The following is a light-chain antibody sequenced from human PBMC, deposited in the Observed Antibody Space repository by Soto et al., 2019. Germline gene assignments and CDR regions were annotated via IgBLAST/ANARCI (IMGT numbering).Light chain of an antibody. CDR2: GAS. V-gene: IGKV3-20*01. CDR3: QHYGSSPRT. Sequence: EIVLTQSPGTLSLSPGERATLSCRASQSVSSSYLAWYQQKPSQAPTLLIYGASSRATGIPDRFSGSGSGTDFILTISRLEPEEFAVYYCQHYGSSPRTFGQGTKVEIK. CDR1: QSVSSSY. J-gene: IGKJ1*01.